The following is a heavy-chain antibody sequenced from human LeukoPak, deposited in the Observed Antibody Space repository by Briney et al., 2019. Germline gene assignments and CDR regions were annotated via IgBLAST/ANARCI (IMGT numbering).Heavy chain of an antibody. D-gene: IGHD5-18*01. CDR2: IYTSGST. Sequence: KPSETLSLTCTVSGGSISSYYWSWIRQPAGKGLEWIGRIYTSGSTNYNPSLKSRVTMSVDTSKNQFSLKLSSVTAADTAVYYCARTTEGGYSYGYFYYYYMDVWGKGTTVTISS. J-gene: IGHJ6*03. V-gene: IGHV4-4*07. CDR1: GGSISSYY. CDR3: ARTTEGGYSYGYFYYYYMDV.